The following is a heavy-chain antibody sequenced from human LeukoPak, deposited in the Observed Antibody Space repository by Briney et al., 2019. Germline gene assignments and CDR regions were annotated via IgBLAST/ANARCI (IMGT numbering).Heavy chain of an antibody. J-gene: IGHJ6*03. D-gene: IGHD2-21*02. Sequence: GGSLRLSCAVSGFTVSTNHMSWVRQAPGRGLEWVSVIYNDGNTYYTDSVRGRFTISRDNSKNTVFLQMNSLRVEDTAVYYCARDREVVTAKAQMDVWGKGTTVTVSS. CDR1: GFTVSTNH. CDR2: IYNDGNT. CDR3: ARDREVVTAKAQMDV. V-gene: IGHV3-53*01.